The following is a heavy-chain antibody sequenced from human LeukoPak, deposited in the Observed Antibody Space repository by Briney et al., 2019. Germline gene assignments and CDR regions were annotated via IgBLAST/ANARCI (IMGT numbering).Heavy chain of an antibody. V-gene: IGHV4-59*01. CDR2: IYYSGTT. J-gene: IGHJ3*02. D-gene: IGHD3-22*01. CDR3: ARHIQDYYDSRGYYRRGDAFDI. CDR1: GGSISSYY. Sequence: SETLSPTCTVSGGSISSYYWSWIRQPPGKGLEWLGSIYYSGTTNYNPSLKSRATISVDTSKNQLSVKLNSVTAADTAVYYCARHIQDYYDSRGYYRRGDAFDIWGQGTMVTVSS.